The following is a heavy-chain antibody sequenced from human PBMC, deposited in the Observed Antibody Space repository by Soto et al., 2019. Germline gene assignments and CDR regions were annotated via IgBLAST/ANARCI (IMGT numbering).Heavy chain of an antibody. CDR1: GGSISSGEDD. CDR2: IYYSGST. Sequence: SESLSLTCTVSGGSISSGEDDWSWIRQPPGKGLEWIGYIYYSGSTYYNPSLKSRVTISVDTSKNQFSLKLSSVTAADTAVYYCARGGDYYDSSGPYYYYGMDVWGQGTTVTVSS. CDR3: ARGGDYYDSSGPYYYYGMDV. D-gene: IGHD3-22*01. J-gene: IGHJ6*02. V-gene: IGHV4-30-4*01.